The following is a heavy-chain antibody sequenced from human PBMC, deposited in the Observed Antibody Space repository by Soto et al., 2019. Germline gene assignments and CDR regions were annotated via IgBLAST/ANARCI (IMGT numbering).Heavy chain of an antibody. V-gene: IGHV3-23*01. Sequence: PGGALRLSCAASVFTFSSYAMSWVRQAPGKGLEWVSAISGSGGSTYYADSVKGRFTISRDNSKNTLYLQMNSLRAEDTAVYYCAKDGGGATDPDAFDIWGQGTMVTV. D-gene: IGHD1-26*01. J-gene: IGHJ3*02. CDR1: VFTFSSYA. CDR2: ISGSGGST. CDR3: AKDGGGATDPDAFDI.